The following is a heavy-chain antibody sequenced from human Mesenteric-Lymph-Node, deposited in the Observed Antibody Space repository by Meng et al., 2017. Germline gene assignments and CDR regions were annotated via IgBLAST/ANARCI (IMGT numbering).Heavy chain of an antibody. Sequence: GESLKISCVGSGFAFSDSWMSWVRQAPGKGLEWLANIYKDGSTKFYLDSVKGRFTISRDNAKNSLYLQMNSLRAEDTAVYYCASNTDGGAFDIWGQGTMVTVSS. CDR3: ASNTDGGAFDI. CDR2: IYKDGSTK. V-gene: IGHV3-7*01. J-gene: IGHJ3*02. CDR1: GFAFSDSW. D-gene: IGHD5-18*01.